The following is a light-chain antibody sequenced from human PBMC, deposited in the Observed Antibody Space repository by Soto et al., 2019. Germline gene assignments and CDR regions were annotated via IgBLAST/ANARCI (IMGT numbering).Light chain of an antibody. J-gene: IGKJ2*01. V-gene: IGKV1-27*01. CDR3: QKYNSAPYT. CDR2: AAS. CDR1: QAISNY. Sequence: DIQMTQSPSSLSASVGDRVTITCRATQAISNYLAWYQQKPGKGPKVLIYAASALRSGVPSRFSGSGSGTDFNLTISSLQPEDVATYYCQKYNSAPYTFGQGTKLEIK.